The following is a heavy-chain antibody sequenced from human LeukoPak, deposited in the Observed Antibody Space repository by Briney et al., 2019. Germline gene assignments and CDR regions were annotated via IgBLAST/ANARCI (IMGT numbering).Heavy chain of an antibody. CDR2: INPSGGST. V-gene: IGHV1-46*01. CDR3: AREEGGGYNWLDY. Sequence: ASVKVSCKASGYTFTSYDINWVRQAPGQGLEWMGIINPSGGSTSYAQKFQGRVTMTRDTSTSTVYMELSSLRSEDTAVYYCAREEGGGYNWLDYWGQGTLVTVSS. CDR1: GYTFTSYD. D-gene: IGHD5-24*01. J-gene: IGHJ4*02.